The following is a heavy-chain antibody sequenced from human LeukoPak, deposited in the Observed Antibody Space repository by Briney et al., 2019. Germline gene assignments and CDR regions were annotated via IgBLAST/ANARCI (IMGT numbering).Heavy chain of an antibody. Sequence: ASVKVSCKASGYTFTSYDINWVRQATGQGLEWMGWMNPNSGNIGYAQKFQGRVTITRNTSISTAYMELSSLRSEDTAVYYCARSVRDGDYGGLYSFGYWGQGTLVTVSS. V-gene: IGHV1-8*03. CDR2: MNPNSGNI. CDR1: GYTFTSYD. J-gene: IGHJ4*02. CDR3: ARSVRDGDYGGLYSFGY. D-gene: IGHD4-17*01.